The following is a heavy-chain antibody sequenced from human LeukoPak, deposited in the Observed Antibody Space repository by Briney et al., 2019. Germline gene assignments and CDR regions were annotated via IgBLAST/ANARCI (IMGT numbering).Heavy chain of an antibody. J-gene: IGHJ6*03. CDR3: ARVTGYSYGPATYYYYYMDV. D-gene: IGHD5-18*01. V-gene: IGHV4-39*07. CDR1: GGSISSSSYY. Sequence: SETLSLTCTVSGGSISSSSYYWGWIRQPPGKGLEWIGSIYYSGSTYYNPSLKSRVTISVDTSKNQFSLKLSSVTAADTAVYYCARVTGYSYGPATYYYYYMDVWGKGTTVTVSS. CDR2: IYYSGST.